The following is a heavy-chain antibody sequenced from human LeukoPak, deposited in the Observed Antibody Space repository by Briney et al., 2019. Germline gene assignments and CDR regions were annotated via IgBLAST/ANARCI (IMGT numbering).Heavy chain of an antibody. CDR3: ATDDPIAMLRGLHYGMDV. Sequence: GGSLRLPCAASGFTFSSYAMSWVRQAPGKGLEWVSAISGSGGITYYAESVKGRFTISRDNSKNTLYLQMNSLRSEDTAVYYCATDDPIAMLRGLHYGMDVWGQGTTVTVSS. CDR2: ISGSGGIT. V-gene: IGHV3-23*01. D-gene: IGHD3-10*01. J-gene: IGHJ6*02. CDR1: GFTFSSYA.